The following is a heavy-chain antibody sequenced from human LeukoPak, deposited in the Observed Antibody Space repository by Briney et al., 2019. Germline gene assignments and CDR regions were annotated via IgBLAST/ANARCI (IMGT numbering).Heavy chain of an antibody. CDR3: ARTASRGYYYYYYMDV. Sequence: SVKVSCKASGYTFTSYGISWVRQAPGQGLQWMGSIIPIFGTTNYAQNFQGRVAITTDESTSTAYMELSSLRSEDTAVYYCARTASRGYYYYYYMDVWGKGTTVTVSS. V-gene: IGHV1-69*05. J-gene: IGHJ6*03. CDR1: GYTFTSYG. CDR2: IIPIFGTT.